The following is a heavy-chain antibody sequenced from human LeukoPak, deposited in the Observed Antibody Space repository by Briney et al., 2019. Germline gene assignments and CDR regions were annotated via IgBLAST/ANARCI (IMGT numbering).Heavy chain of an antibody. J-gene: IGHJ6*02. CDR1: GYTFTSYD. D-gene: IGHD4-17*01. Sequence: ASVKVSCKASGYTFTSYDINWVRQATGQGLEWMGWMNPNSGNTGYAQKFQGRVTMTRNTSISTAYMELSSLRSEDTAVYYCARVYYGDYVPYYYYYYGMDAWGQGTTVTVSS. V-gene: IGHV1-8*01. CDR2: MNPNSGNT. CDR3: ARVYYGDYVPYYYYYYGMDA.